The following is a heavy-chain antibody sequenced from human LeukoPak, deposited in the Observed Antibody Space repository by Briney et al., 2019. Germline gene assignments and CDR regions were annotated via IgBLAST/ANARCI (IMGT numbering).Heavy chain of an antibody. V-gene: IGHV4-59*01. Sequence: SETLSLTYTVSGGSISSYYWSWIRQPPGKGLEWIGYIYYSGSTNYNPSLKSRVTISVDTSKNRFSLKLSSVTAADTAVYYCARGSVVPAAIFGYWGQGTLVTVSS. J-gene: IGHJ4*02. D-gene: IGHD2-2*01. CDR2: IYYSGST. CDR3: ARGSVVPAAIFGY. CDR1: GGSISSYY.